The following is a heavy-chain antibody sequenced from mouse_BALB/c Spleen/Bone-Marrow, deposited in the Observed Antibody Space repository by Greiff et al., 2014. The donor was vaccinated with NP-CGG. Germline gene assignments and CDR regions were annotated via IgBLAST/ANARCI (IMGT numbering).Heavy chain of an antibody. V-gene: IGHV5-4*02. CDR2: INDGGSYT. J-gene: IGHJ4*01. CDR3: ARDGSLAMDY. D-gene: IGHD1-1*02. CDR1: GFTFSDYY. Sequence: EVQLVESGGGLVKPGGSLKLSCAVSGFTFSDYYMYRVRQNPEKRLEWVATINDGGSYTYYPDSVKGRFTISRDNAKNNLYLQMSSLKSEDTAMYYCARDGSLAMDYWGQGTSVTVSS.